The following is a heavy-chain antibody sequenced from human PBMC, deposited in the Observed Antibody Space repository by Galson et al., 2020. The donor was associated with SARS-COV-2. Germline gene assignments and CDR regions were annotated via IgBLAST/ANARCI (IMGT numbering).Heavy chain of an antibody. V-gene: IGHV4-61*02. CDR1: GGPITSGRYS. D-gene: IGHD6-13*01. Sequence: SEPLSLTCTVPGGPITSGRYSWSSIRQPAGKGLEWIGRMYSSGGTTYNPSLTIRATISLDTSKNQFSLKLTSVTAADTAVYYCARVAGYSSSWYYFDYWGQGTLVTGSS. J-gene: IGHJ4*02. CDR3: ARVAGYSSSWYYFDY. CDR2: MYSSGGT.